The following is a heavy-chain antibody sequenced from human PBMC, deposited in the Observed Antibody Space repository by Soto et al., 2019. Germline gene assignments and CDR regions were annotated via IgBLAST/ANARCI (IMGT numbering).Heavy chain of an antibody. J-gene: IGHJ5*02. CDR1: GGSISSYY. Sequence: SETLSLTCTVSGGSISSYYWSWIRQPPGKGLEWIGYIYYSGSTNYNPSLKSRVTISVDTSKNQFSLKLSSVTAADTALYYCVEGLRWFYPWGKGSLVTVSS. CDR2: IYYSGST. V-gene: IGHV4-59*01. CDR3: VEGLRWFYP. D-gene: IGHD2-21*01.